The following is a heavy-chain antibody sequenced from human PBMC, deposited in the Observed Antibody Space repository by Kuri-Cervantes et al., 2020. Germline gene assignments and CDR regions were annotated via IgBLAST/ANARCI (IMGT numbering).Heavy chain of an antibody. V-gene: IGHV3-30-3*01. CDR3: ARGGFLDILTGLRVTDAFDI. J-gene: IGHJ3*02. CDR2: ISYDGSNK. Sequence: GESLKISCAASGFTFSSYAMHWVRQAPGKGLEWVAGISYDGSNKYYADSVKGRFTISRDNSKNTLYLQMNSLRAEETAVYYCARGGFLDILTGLRVTDAFDIWGQGTMVTVSS. D-gene: IGHD3-9*01. CDR1: GFTFSSYA.